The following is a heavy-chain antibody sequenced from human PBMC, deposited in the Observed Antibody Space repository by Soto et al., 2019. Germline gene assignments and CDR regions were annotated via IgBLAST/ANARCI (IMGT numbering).Heavy chain of an antibody. J-gene: IGHJ4*02. CDR2: IIPVFETR. D-gene: IGHD3-9*01. CDR1: GGSFRNYV. CDR3: SFHFESNSYSRLAF. Sequence: QVQLVQSGAEVKKPGSSVKVSCRASGGSFRNYVMSWVRQAPGQGLEWMGGIIPVFETRTYAQKFQGRVTIPAADSTSTVSREMRNLGSEDTAVYFCSFHFESNSYSRLAFWGQGPLVTVS. V-gene: IGHV1-69*01.